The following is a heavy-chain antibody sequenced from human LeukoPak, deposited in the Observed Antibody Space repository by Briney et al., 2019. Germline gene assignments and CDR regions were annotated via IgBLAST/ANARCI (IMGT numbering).Heavy chain of an antibody. D-gene: IGHD2-8*01. CDR3: ARGLRYCTKGVCDGSFDY. CDR1: GGSINSNSYY. CDR2: VYHSGRA. V-gene: IGHV4-39*06. J-gene: IGHJ4*02. Sequence: LETLSLTCNVSGGSINSNSYYWGWIRQPPGRGPEWIGDVYHSGRAFYNPAFKRRATLCIETSKNQLPLMQQPVTAADTAVYYCARGLRYCTKGVCDGSFDYWGQGTLGTVSS.